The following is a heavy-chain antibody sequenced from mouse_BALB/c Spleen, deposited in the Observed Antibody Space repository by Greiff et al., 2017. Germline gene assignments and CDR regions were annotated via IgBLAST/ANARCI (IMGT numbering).Heavy chain of an antibody. CDR2: ISSGGGST. D-gene: IGHD2-12*01. V-gene: IGHV5-12-1*01. J-gene: IGHJ1*01. CDR1: GFAFSSYD. CDR3: ARMIRRDFDV. Sequence: EVKLVESGGGLVKPGGSLKLSCAASGFAFSSYDMSWVRQTPEKRLEWVAYISSGGGSTYYPDTVKGRFTISRDNAKNTLYLQMSSLKSEDTAMYYCARMIRRDFDVWGAGTTVTVSS.